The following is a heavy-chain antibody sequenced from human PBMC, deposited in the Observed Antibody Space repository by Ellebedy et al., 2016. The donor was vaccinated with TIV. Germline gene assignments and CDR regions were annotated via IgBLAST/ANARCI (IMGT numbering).Heavy chain of an antibody. J-gene: IGHJ4*02. CDR2: IYGGGGA. V-gene: IGHV3-66*01. D-gene: IGHD3-16*01. CDR3: ARDTRPNCGSL. CDR1: GVTVSSDY. Sequence: GESLKISCAASGVTVSSDYMSWVRQAPGKGPEWVSIIYGGGGAYYADSVKARFTISRDNSKNTLYLQMNSLRPEDTAVYFCARDTRPNCGSLWGQGTQVTVSS.